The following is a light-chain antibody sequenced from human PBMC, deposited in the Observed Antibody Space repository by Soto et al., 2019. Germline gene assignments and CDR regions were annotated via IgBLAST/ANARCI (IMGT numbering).Light chain of an antibody. V-gene: IGLV2-14*03. CDR1: TSDVGRYNY. CDR3: NSFTTSSIYV. CDR2: DVS. Sequence: QSALTQPASVSGSPGQSISISCAGTTSDVGRYNYVSWYQQHPGEAPKLMIYDVSYRPSWVSNRFSGSKSGITASLTISGLRAEEEADYYCNSFTTSSIYVFGTGTRVT. J-gene: IGLJ1*01.